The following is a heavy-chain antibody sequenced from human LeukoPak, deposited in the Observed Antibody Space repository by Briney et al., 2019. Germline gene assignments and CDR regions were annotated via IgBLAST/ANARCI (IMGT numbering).Heavy chain of an antibody. CDR1: GGTFSSYA. CDR3: ARVGYCSGGSCGGHYFDY. D-gene: IGHD2-15*01. CDR2: IIPIFGTA. Sequence: ASVKVTCKASGGTFSSYAISWVRQAPGQGLEWMGGIIPIFGTANYAQKFQGRVTITTDESTSTAYMDLSSLRSEDTAVYYCARVGYCSGGSCGGHYFDYWGQGTLVTVSS. J-gene: IGHJ4*02. V-gene: IGHV1-69*05.